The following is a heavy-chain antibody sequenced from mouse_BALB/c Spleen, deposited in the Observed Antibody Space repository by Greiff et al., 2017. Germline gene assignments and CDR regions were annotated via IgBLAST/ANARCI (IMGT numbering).Heavy chain of an antibody. Sequence: EVMLVESGGGLVQPGGSLRLSCATSGFTFTDYYMSWVRQPPGKALEWLGFIRNKANGYTTEYSASVKGRFTISRDNSQSILYLQMNTLRAEDSATYYCARDNWDDYAMDYWGQGTSVTVSS. CDR1: GFTFTDYY. CDR3: ARDNWDDYAMDY. V-gene: IGHV7-3*02. CDR2: IRNKANGYTT. J-gene: IGHJ4*01. D-gene: IGHD4-1*02.